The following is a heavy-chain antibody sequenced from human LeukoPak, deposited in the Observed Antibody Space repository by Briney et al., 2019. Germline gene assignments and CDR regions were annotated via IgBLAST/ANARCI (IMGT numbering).Heavy chain of an antibody. CDR1: GFTFSSYE. CDR2: ISSSGSTI. D-gene: IGHD3-10*01. J-gene: IGHJ4*02. CDR3: ARDLGGDYGSGSYHWYD. Sequence: QAGGSLRLSCAASGFTFSSYEMNWVRQAPGKGLEWVSYISSSGSTIYYADSVKGRFTISRDNAKNSLYLQMNSPRAEDTAVYYCARDLGGDYGSGSYHWYDWGQGTLVTVSS. V-gene: IGHV3-48*03.